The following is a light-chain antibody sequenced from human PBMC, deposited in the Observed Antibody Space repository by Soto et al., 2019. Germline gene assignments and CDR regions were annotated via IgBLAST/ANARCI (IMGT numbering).Light chain of an antibody. J-gene: IGLJ1*01. CDR1: SSYVGGYNR. CDR2: QVD. Sequence: QPALPHPPSASRSPGQSFTISFTGTSSYVGGYNRVSWYLHHPGKAHKIILYQVDKRPSGVPDRFSGSKSGKTASLTVSGLQAEDEADYYCTSFADPYNWVFGTGTKVTVL. V-gene: IGLV2-8*02. CDR3: TSFADPYNWV.